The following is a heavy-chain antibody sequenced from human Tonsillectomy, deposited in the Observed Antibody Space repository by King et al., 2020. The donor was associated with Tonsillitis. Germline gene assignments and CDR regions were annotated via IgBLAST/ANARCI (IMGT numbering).Heavy chain of an antibody. CDR1: GGTFSSYA. D-gene: IGHD3-22*01. CDR2: IIPILGIA. V-gene: IGHV1-69*09. CDR3: ARDFYDGIGYYYVDY. Sequence: QLVQSGAEVKKPGSSVKVSCKASGGTFSSYAISWVRQAPGQGLEWMGRIIPILGIANYAQKFQGRVTITADKSTSTAYMELSSLRSEDTAEYYCARDFYDGIGYYYVDYWGQGALFTVSS. J-gene: IGHJ4*02.